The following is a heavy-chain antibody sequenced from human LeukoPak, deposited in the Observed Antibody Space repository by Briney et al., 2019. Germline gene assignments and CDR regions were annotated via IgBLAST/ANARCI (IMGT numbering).Heavy chain of an antibody. V-gene: IGHV3-64*01. J-gene: IGHJ4*02. Sequence: GGSMRLSCAASGFTFSSYAMHWVRQAPGKGLEYVSAISSNGGSTYYANSVKGRFTISRDNSKNTLYLQMGSLRAEDMAVYYCARGRIAVVWFDYWGQGTLVTVSS. CDR1: GFTFSSYA. D-gene: IGHD3-22*01. CDR2: ISSNGGST. CDR3: ARGRIAVVWFDY.